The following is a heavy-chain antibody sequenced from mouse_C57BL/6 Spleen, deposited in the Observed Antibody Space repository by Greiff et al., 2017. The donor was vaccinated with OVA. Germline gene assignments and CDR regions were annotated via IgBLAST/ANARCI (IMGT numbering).Heavy chain of an antibody. CDR3: ARSLDGYYWYFDV. V-gene: IGHV1-26*01. D-gene: IGHD2-3*01. J-gene: IGHJ1*03. Sequence: EVKLQQSGPELVKPGASVKISCKASGYTFTDYYMNWVKQSHGKSLEWIGDINPNNGGTSYNQKFKGKATLTVDKSSSTAYMELRSLTSEDSAVYYCARSLDGYYWYFDVWGTGTTVTVSS. CDR1: GYTFTDYY. CDR2: INPNNGGT.